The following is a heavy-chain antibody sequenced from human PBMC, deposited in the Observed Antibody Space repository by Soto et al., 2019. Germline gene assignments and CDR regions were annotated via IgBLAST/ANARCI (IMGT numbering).Heavy chain of an antibody. J-gene: IGHJ6*02. V-gene: IGHV3-15*07. CDR3: TTETAVLEWLPYGMDV. CDR2: IKSKTDGGTT. D-gene: IGHD3-3*01. Sequence: GGSLRLSCAASGFTFSNAWMNWVRQAPGKGLEWVGRIKSKTDGGTTDYAAPVKGRFTISRDDSKNTLYLQMNSLKTEDTAVYYCTTETAVLEWLPYGMDVWGQGTTVTVSS. CDR1: GFTFSNAW.